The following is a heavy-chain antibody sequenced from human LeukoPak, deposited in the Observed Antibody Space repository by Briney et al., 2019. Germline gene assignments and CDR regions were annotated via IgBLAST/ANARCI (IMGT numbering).Heavy chain of an antibody. D-gene: IGHD2-15*01. CDR2: INTDGSST. CDR3: AREVPGCSGGTCYSGWFDP. V-gene: IGHV3-74*01. Sequence: GGSLRLSCAASGFTVSSNYMSWVRQAPGKGLAWVSRINTDGSSTVYADSVKGRFTISRDNAKNTLYLQMNSLRAEDTAVYYCAREVPGCSGGTCYSGWFDPWGQGTLVTVSS. J-gene: IGHJ5*02. CDR1: GFTVSSNY.